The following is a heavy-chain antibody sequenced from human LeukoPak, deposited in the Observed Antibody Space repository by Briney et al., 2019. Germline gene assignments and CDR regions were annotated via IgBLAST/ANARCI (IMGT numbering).Heavy chain of an antibody. D-gene: IGHD6-19*01. V-gene: IGHV5-10-1*01. CDR2: IDPSDSYT. CDR1: GYSFTSYW. Sequence: GESLKISCKGSGYSFTSYWISWVRQMPGKGLEWMGRIDPSDSYTNYSPSFQGHVTISADKSISTAYLQWSSLQASDTAMYYCARMRTSGWFDDYWGHGTPVPVSS. J-gene: IGHJ4*01. CDR3: ARMRTSGWFDDY.